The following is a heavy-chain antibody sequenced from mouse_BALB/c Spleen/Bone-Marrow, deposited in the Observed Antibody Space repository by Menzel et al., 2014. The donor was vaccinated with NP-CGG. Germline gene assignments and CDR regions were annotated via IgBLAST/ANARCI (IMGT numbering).Heavy chain of an antibody. CDR3: ARHAYYDQTEVSFVY. Sequence: EVKLMESGGGLVKSGGSLKLSCAASGFTFSNYGMSWVRQTPEKRLEWVATISGGGSYTFYSDSVKGRFTISRDNAKNNLYLQLISLRSEDTALYYCARHAYYDQTEVSFVYWGQGTLVTVSA. V-gene: IGHV5-9-2*01. D-gene: IGHD2-4*01. CDR1: GFTFSNYG. CDR2: ISGGGSYT. J-gene: IGHJ3*01.